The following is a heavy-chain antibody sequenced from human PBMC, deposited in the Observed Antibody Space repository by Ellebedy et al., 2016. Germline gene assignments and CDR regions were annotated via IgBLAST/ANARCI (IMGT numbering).Heavy chain of an antibody. CDR3: ARDRRWELLGFDY. J-gene: IGHJ4*02. Sequence: SVKVSXXASGGTFSSYAISWVRQAPGQGLEWMGRIIPILGIANYAQKFQGRVTITADKSTSTAYMELSSLRSEDTAVYYCARDRRWELLGFDYWGQGTLVTVSS. D-gene: IGHD1-26*01. CDR1: GGTFSSYA. V-gene: IGHV1-69*04. CDR2: IIPILGIA.